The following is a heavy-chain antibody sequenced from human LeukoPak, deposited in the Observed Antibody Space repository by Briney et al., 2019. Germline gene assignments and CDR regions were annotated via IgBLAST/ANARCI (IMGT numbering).Heavy chain of an antibody. V-gene: IGHV4-34*01. Sequence: SETLSLTCAVYGGSFSGYYWSWVRQPPGKGLEWIGEINHSGSTNYNPSLKSRVTISVDTSKNQFSLKLSSVTAADTAVYYCARFGRGYSYGYWGQGTLVTVSS. CDR3: ARFGRGYSYGY. J-gene: IGHJ4*02. CDR1: GGSFSGYY. CDR2: INHSGST. D-gene: IGHD5-18*01.